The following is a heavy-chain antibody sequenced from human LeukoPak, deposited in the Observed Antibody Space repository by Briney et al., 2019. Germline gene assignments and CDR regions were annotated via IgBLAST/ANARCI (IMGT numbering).Heavy chain of an antibody. CDR2: ITSSNNYI. V-gene: IGHV3-21*01. Sequence: GGSLRLSCAASGFTFSSYSMNWVRQAPGKGLEWVSSITSSNNYIYYGDSVKGRFTISRDDAKNSLFLQMNSLRAEDTATYYCARVLRYCSGGNCYSGGLGYMDVWGKGTTVTLSS. D-gene: IGHD2-15*01. J-gene: IGHJ6*03. CDR3: ARVLRYCSGGNCYSGGLGYMDV. CDR1: GFTFSSYS.